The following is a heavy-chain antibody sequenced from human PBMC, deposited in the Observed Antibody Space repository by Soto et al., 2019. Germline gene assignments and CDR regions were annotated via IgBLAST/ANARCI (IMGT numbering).Heavy chain of an antibody. J-gene: IGHJ6*03. CDR1: GFTFSSYW. V-gene: IGHV3-7*01. CDR3: ARAQVRYFDWLSMIEDYYYYMDV. CDR2: IKQDGSEK. Sequence: EVQLVESGGGLVQPGGSLRLSCAASGFTFSSYWMSWVRQAPGKGLEWVANIKQDGSEKYYVDSVKGRFTISRGNAKNSLYLQMNSLRAEDTAVYYCARAQVRYFDWLSMIEDYYYYMDVWGKGTTVTVSS. D-gene: IGHD3-9*01.